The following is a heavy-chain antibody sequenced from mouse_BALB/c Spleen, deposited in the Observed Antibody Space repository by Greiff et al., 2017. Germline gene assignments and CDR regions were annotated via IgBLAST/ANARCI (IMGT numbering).Heavy chain of an antibody. CDR2: IYPGNVNT. Sequence: VKLMESGPELVKPGASVRISCKASGYTFTSYYIHWVKQRPGQGLEWIGWIYPGNVNTKYNEKFKGKATLTADKSSSTAYMQLSSLTSEDSAVYFCARSDARDYFDYWGQGTTLTVSS. CDR1: GYTFTSYY. J-gene: IGHJ2*01. D-gene: IGHD3-1*01. V-gene: IGHV1S56*01. CDR3: ARSDARDYFDY.